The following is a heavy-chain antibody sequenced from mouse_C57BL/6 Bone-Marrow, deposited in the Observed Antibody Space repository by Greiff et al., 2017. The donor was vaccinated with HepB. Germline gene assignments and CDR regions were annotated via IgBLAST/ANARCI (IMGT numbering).Heavy chain of an antibody. Sequence: VQLQQSGAELVRPGASVKLSCTASGFNIKDDYMHWVKQRPEQGLEWIGWIDPENGDTEYASKFQGKATITADTYSNTAYLQLSSLTSEDTAVYYCTTYGSSYPYFDYWGQGTTLTVSS. J-gene: IGHJ2*01. CDR1: GFNIKDDY. CDR2: IDPENGDT. V-gene: IGHV14-4*01. CDR3: TTYGSSYPYFDY. D-gene: IGHD1-1*01.